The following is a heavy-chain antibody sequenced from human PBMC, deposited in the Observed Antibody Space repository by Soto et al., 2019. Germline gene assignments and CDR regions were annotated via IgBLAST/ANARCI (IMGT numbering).Heavy chain of an antibody. Sequence: ASVKVSCKASGYTFTSYGISWVRQAPGQGLEWMGWISAYNGNTNYAQKLQGRVTMTTDTSTSTAYMELRSLRSDDTAVYYCARVETISFWRGYYPHYYYYRDVGGKGTRVTVSS. V-gene: IGHV1-18*01. D-gene: IGHD3-3*01. CDR3: ARVETISFWRGYYPHYYYYRDV. CDR1: GYTFTSYG. J-gene: IGHJ6*03. CDR2: ISAYNGNT.